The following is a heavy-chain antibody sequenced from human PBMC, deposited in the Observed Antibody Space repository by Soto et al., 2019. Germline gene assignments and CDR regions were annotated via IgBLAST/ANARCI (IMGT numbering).Heavy chain of an antibody. CDR3: ARHGEGYGDFLFDY. J-gene: IGHJ4*02. CDR2: IYPGDSDT. Sequence: GESLKISWKGSGYSINSYWIGWVRQMPGRGMEWMGIIYPGDSDTRYSPSFQGQVTISADKSISTAYLQWSSLKASDTAMYYCARHGEGYGDFLFDYWGQGTLVTVSS. CDR1: GYSINSYW. D-gene: IGHD4-17*01. V-gene: IGHV5-51*01.